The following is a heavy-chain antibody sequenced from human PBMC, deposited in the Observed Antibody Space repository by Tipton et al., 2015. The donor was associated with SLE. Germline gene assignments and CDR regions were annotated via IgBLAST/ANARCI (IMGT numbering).Heavy chain of an antibody. CDR1: GFTFSSYD. CDR2: IGTAGDT. V-gene: IGHV3-13*01. D-gene: IGHD6-13*01. J-gene: IGHJ3*02. Sequence: GSLRLSCAASGFTFSSYDMHWVRQATGKGLEWVSAIGTAGDTYYPGSVKGRFTISRDNAKNSLYLQMNSLRAEDTAVYYCARDWLYGSSPDAFDIWGQGTMVTVSS. CDR3: ARDWLYGSSPDAFDI.